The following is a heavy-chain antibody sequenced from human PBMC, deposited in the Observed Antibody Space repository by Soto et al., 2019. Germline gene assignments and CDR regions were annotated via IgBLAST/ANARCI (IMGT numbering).Heavy chain of an antibody. D-gene: IGHD5-18*01. J-gene: IGHJ4*02. CDR2: IYYSGST. CDR1: GGSISSGGYY. CDR3: ASDSYGSLGLDY. Sequence: LSLTCTVSGGSISSGGYYWSWIRQHPGKGLEWIGYIYYSGSTYYNPSLKSRVTISVDTSKNQFSLKLSSMTAADTAVYYCASDSYGSLGLDYWGQGTLVTVSS. V-gene: IGHV4-31*03.